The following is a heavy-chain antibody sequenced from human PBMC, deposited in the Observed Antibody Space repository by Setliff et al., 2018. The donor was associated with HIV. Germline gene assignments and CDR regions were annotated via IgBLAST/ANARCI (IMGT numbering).Heavy chain of an antibody. D-gene: IGHD2-21*02. Sequence: PSETLSLTCTVSGGSISSGDYFWNWIRQPPGKGLEWIGYIYYSGSTYYNPSLKSRVTISLDTSKNQFSLKLSSVTAADTAVYYCARGQGCGGGCHYAFEMWGQGTMVTVSS. CDR1: GGSISSGDYF. J-gene: IGHJ3*02. CDR2: IYYSGST. CDR3: ARGQGCGGGCHYAFEM. V-gene: IGHV4-30-4*08.